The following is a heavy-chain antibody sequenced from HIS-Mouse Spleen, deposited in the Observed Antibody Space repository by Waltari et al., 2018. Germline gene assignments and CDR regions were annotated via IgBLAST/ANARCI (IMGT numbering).Heavy chain of an antibody. CDR1: GYTFTSYD. D-gene: IGHD4-4*01. J-gene: IGHJ4*02. V-gene: IGHV1-8*01. Sequence: QVQLVQSGAEVKKPGASVKVSCKASGYTFTSYDINWVRQATGPGLEWMGWRNPNRGNTGYAQKFQGRVTMTRNTSISTAYMELSSLRSEDTAVYYCARGHDYSNYFDYWGQGTLVTVSS. CDR2: RNPNRGNT. CDR3: ARGHDYSNYFDY.